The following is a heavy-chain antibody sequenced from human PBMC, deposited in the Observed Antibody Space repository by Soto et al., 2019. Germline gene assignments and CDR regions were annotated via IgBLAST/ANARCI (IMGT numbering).Heavy chain of an antibody. CDR2: IYWDDDK. CDR3: EHIGVSKWFDY. V-gene: IGHV2-5*02. CDR1: GFSLSTSGVG. D-gene: IGHD2-8*01. Sequence: ESGPTLVNPTQTLTLTCTFSGFSLSTSGVGVGWIRQPPGKALEWLALIYWDDDKRYRPSLKSRLTITKDTSKNQVVLTMTNMDPVDTATDVCEHIGVSKWFDYWGQGTPVTVSS. J-gene: IGHJ4*02.